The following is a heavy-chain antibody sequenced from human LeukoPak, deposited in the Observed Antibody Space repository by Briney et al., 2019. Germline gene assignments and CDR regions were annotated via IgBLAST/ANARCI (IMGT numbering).Heavy chain of an antibody. D-gene: IGHD4-11*01. CDR2: IRYDGSNK. Sequence: GGSLRLSCAASGFTFSSYGMHWVRQAPGKGLEWVAFIRYDGSNKYCADSVKGRFTISRDNSKNTLYLQMNSLRAEDTAVYYCARDRYSILVEYYYYYMDVWGKGTTVTVSS. CDR3: ARDRYSILVEYYYYYMDV. J-gene: IGHJ6*03. V-gene: IGHV3-30*02. CDR1: GFTFSSYG.